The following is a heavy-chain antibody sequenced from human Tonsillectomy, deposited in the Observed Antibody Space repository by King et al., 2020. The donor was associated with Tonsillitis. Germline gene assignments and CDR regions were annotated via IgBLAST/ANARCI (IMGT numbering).Heavy chain of an antibody. CDR2: INPNSGGT. J-gene: IGHJ6*02. V-gene: IGHV1-2*02. CDR3: ARGGDYYYYGMDV. Sequence: VQLVQSGAEVKKPGASVKVSCKASGYTFTGYYIHWVRQAPGQGLEWMGWINPNSGGTNYAQKFQGRVTMTRDTSISTDYMELSRLRSHDTAVYYCARGGDYYYYGMDVWGQGTPVTVSS. CDR1: GYTFTGYY.